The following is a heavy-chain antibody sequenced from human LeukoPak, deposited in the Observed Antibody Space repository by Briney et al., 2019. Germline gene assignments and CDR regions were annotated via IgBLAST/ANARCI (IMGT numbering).Heavy chain of an antibody. J-gene: IGHJ4*02. Sequence: GSLRLSCAASGFGFSDYWMHWVRQVPGRGPVWVSHISIDGSYTNYADSVKGRFTISRASAKNTLYLEMNSLRAEDTAVYYCARAYNRGNSDFGYWGPGTPGTGSP. CDR2: ISIDGSYT. CDR1: GFGFSDYW. D-gene: IGHD4-23*01. CDR3: ARAYNRGNSDFGY. V-gene: IGHV3-74*01.